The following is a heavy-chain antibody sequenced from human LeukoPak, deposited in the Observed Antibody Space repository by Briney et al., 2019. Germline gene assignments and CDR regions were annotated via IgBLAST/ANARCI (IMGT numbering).Heavy chain of an antibody. V-gene: IGHV4-34*01. CDR3: ARGPPTDYYDSSGFYYVFDY. CDR1: GGSFSGYY. D-gene: IGHD3-22*01. Sequence: SETLSLTCAVYGGSFSGYYWSWIRQPPGKGLEWIGEINYSGSTNYKPSLKSRVTISVDTSKNQFSLKLSSVTAADTAVYFCARGPPTDYYDSSGFYYVFDYWGQGTLVTVSS. J-gene: IGHJ4*02. CDR2: INYSGST.